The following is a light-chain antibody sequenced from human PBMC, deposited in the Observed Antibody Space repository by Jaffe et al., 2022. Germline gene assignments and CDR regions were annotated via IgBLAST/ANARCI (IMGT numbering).Light chain of an antibody. CDR2: DVT. CDR3: CSYAGTWTLV. Sequence: QSALTQPRSVSGSPGQSVTISCTGSSRDIGAYNYVSWYQHHPGRAPKLILYDVTKRPSGVPDRFSGSKSGTTASLTVSGLQAEDEADYFCCSYAGTWTLVFGGGTKLTVL. J-gene: IGLJ2*01. CDR1: SRDIGAYNY. V-gene: IGLV2-11*01.